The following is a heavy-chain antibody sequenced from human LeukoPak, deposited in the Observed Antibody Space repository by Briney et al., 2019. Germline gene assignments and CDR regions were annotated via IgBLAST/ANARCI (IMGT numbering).Heavy chain of an antibody. V-gene: IGHV4-34*01. Sequence: SETLSLTCAVYGGSFSGYYWSWIRQPPGKGLEWIGEINRSGSTNYNPSLKSRVTISVDTSKNQFSLKLSSVTAADTAVYYCARGPTHYDFWSGLGHYYDSSGYYQFDYWGQGTLVTVSS. D-gene: IGHD3-22*01. CDR2: INRSGST. CDR3: ARGPTHYDFWSGLGHYYDSSGYYQFDY. J-gene: IGHJ4*02. CDR1: GGSFSGYY.